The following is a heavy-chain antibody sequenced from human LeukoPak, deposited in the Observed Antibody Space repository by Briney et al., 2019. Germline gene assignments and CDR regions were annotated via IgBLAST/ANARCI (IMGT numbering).Heavy chain of an antibody. CDR3: AKRVIMDYYGSGSYYNNFFDY. Sequence: GGSLRLSCAASGFTFSSYWMSWVRQAPGKGLEWVSAISGSGGSTYYADSVKGRFTISRDNSKNTLYLQMNSLRAEDTAVYYCAKRVIMDYYGSGSYYNNFFDYWGQGTLVTVSS. CDR1: GFTFSSYW. D-gene: IGHD3-10*01. J-gene: IGHJ4*02. V-gene: IGHV3-23*01. CDR2: ISGSGGST.